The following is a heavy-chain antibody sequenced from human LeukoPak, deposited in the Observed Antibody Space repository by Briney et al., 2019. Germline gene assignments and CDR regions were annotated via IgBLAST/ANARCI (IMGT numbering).Heavy chain of an antibody. CDR3: ARGRGGGGSSNNWFDP. J-gene: IGHJ5*02. V-gene: IGHV4-59*01. Sequence: SETLFLTCTVSGGCISGYYGSWIRQPPVRGLECIGLVCYSGSTSYHPCLKSRVTISVDASKSQLSLKLPSVNAADTAVYYCARGRGGGGSSNNWFDPWGQGTLVIVSS. CDR2: VCYSGST. D-gene: IGHD2-15*01. CDR1: GGCISGYY.